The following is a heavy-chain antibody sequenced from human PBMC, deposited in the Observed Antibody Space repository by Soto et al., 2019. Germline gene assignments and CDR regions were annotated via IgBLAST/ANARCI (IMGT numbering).Heavy chain of an antibody. CDR1: GGSISTYY. Sequence: PSETLSLTCTVSGGSISTYYWNWIRQAAGKGLEWIGRIYTSGSTSYNPSLKSRVTMSVDTSKSQFSLKLSSVTAADTAVYYCAREPGYCSSTSCYTGDAFDIWGQGTMVTVSS. D-gene: IGHD2-2*02. CDR3: AREPGYCSSTSCYTGDAFDI. CDR2: IYTSGST. J-gene: IGHJ3*02. V-gene: IGHV4-4*07.